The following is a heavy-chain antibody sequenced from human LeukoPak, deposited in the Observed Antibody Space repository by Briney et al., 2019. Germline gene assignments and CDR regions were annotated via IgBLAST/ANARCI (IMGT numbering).Heavy chain of an antibody. D-gene: IGHD5-12*01. V-gene: IGHV5-51*01. J-gene: IGHJ4*02. CDR3: ARRLPRGYSGYDPYYFDY. CDR2: IYPGDSDT. Sequence: GESLKIYCKGSGYSFTSYWMGWVRQMAGKGLEWMGIIYPGDSDTRYSPSFQGQVTISADKSISTAYLQWSSLKASDTAMYYCARRLPRGYSGYDPYYFDYWGQGTLVTVSS. CDR1: GYSFTSYW.